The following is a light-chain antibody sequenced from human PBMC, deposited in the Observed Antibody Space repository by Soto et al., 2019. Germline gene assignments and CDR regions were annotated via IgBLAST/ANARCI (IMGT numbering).Light chain of an antibody. CDR1: ESIDTY. CDR3: QQGYSTPIT. V-gene: IGKV1-39*01. Sequence: DIQMTQSPSSLSASVGDRVTITCRSSESIDTYLNWVQQKAGKAPKLLIYATSSLQSGVPSRFSGSGSGTAFTLTISSVQPEDFATYYCQQGYSTPITFGQGTRLEIK. J-gene: IGKJ5*01. CDR2: ATS.